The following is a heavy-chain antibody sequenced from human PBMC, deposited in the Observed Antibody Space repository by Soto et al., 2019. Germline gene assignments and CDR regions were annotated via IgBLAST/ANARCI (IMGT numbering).Heavy chain of an antibody. CDR2: ISSTTNYI. J-gene: IGHJ4*02. V-gene: IGHV3-21*06. CDR3: ARESEDLTSNFDY. Sequence: EGSLILSCAASLFTFTRYSTNWVRPAPGKGLEWVSSISSTTNYIYYGDSMKGRFTISRDNAKNSLYLEMNSLRAEDTAVYYCARESEDLTSNFDYWGQGKLVNVSS. CDR1: LFTFTRYS.